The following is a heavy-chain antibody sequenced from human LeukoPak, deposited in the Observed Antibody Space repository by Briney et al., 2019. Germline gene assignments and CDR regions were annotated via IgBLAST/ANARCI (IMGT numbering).Heavy chain of an antibody. V-gene: IGHV3-48*01. J-gene: IGHJ4*02. CDR3: ARDHGYSSSWPDY. CDR1: GFTFSSYS. Sequence: GGSLRLSCAASGFTFSSYSMNWVRQAPGKGLEWVSYISSSSSTIYYADSVKGRFTTSRDNAKNSLYLQMNSLRAEDTAVYYCARDHGYSSSWPDYWGQGTLVTVSS. CDR2: ISSSSSTI. D-gene: IGHD6-13*01.